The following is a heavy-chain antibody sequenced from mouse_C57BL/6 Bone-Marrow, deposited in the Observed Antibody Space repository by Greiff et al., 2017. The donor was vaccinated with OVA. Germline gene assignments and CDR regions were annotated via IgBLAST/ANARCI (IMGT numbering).Heavy chain of an antibody. Sequence: QVQLQQPGAELVMPGASVKLSCKASGSTFTSYWMHWVKQRPGQGLEWIGEIDPSDSYTNYNQKFKGKSTLTVDKSSSTAYMQLSSLTSEDSAVYYCARSGYYGSSYYFDYWGQGTTLTVSS. D-gene: IGHD1-1*01. CDR2: IDPSDSYT. V-gene: IGHV1-69*01. J-gene: IGHJ2*01. CDR1: GSTFTSYW. CDR3: ARSGYYGSSYYFDY.